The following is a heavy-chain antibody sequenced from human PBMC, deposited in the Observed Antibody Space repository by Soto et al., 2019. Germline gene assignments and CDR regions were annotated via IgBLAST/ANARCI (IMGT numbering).Heavy chain of an antibody. Sequence: QVQLQESGPGLVKPSETLSLTCTVSGDSITNLYWSWVRRPPGKGLEWIGYFYYSGSTIYNPSLNSRVTISGDTSKNHFSMRLTSVTAADTAVYYCARLGAKFDYWGQGTLVTVSS. CDR1: GDSITNLY. CDR3: ARLGAKFDY. J-gene: IGHJ4*02. CDR2: FYYSGST. V-gene: IGHV4-59*08.